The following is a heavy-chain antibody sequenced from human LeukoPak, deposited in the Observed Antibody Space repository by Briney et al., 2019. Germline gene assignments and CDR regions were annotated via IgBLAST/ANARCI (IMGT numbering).Heavy chain of an antibody. CDR3: ARHVLRFLEWSLYVDDAFDI. CDR1: GGSISSSSYY. J-gene: IGHJ3*02. CDR2: IYYSGST. Sequence: SETLSLTCTVSGGSISSSSYYWGWIRQPPGKGLEWIGSIYYSGSTYYNPSLKSRVTISVDTSKNQFSLKLSSVTAADTAVYYCARHVLRFLEWSLYVDDAFDIWGQGTMVTVSS. V-gene: IGHV4-39*01. D-gene: IGHD3-3*01.